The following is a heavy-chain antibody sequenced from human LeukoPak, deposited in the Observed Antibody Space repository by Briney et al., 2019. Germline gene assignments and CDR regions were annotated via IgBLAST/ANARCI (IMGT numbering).Heavy chain of an antibody. CDR1: GYTITDYY. Sequence: ASVKVSCKASGYTITDYYIHWVRQAPGQGLEWMGWINPNSGGTNYAQKFQGRVTMTRDMSTSTVYMELSSLRSEDTAVYYCARGLKWLSRYSIDYWGQGTLVTVSS. J-gene: IGHJ4*02. CDR3: ARGLKWLSRYSIDY. CDR2: INPNSGGT. V-gene: IGHV1-2*02. D-gene: IGHD3-22*01.